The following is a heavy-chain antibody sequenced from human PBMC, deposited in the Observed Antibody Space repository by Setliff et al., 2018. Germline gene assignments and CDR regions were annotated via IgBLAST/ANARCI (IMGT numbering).Heavy chain of an antibody. V-gene: IGHV4-34*01. CDR3: AKDPNGDFVGAFDS. D-gene: IGHD2-21*02. Sequence: SETLSLTCSVYGESFSNNYWSWIRQTPGKGLEWIGESNHGGSTSYHPSLKSRLTMSVDTSKNQFSLKLSSVTAADTAVYYCAKDPNGDFVGAFDSWGRGTLVTVSS. J-gene: IGHJ5*01. CDR1: GESFSNNY. CDR2: SNHGGST.